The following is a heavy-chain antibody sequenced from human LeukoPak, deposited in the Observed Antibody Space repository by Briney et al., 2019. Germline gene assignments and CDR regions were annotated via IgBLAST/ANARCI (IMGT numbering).Heavy chain of an antibody. V-gene: IGHV1-69*04. CDR2: IIPILGIA. CDR3: ARVPVVAASLDY. CDR1: GGTFSSYA. J-gene: IGHJ4*02. Sequence: SVKVSCKASGGTFSSYAISWVRQAPGQGLEWMGRIIPILGIANYAQKFQGRVTITADKSTSTAYMELSSLRSDDTAVYYCARVPVVAASLDYWGQGTLVTVSS. D-gene: IGHD2-15*01.